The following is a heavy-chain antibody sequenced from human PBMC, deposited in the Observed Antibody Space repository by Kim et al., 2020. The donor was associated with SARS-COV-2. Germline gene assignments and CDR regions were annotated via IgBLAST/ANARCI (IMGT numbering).Heavy chain of an antibody. Sequence: SETLSLTCTVSGGSISSYYWSWIRQPPGKGLEWIGYIYYSGSTNYNPPLKSRVTISVDTSKNQFSLKLSSVTAADTAVYYCARGDGSSGSYLLDYWGQGTLVTASS. J-gene: IGHJ4*02. CDR1: GGSISSYY. CDR2: IYYSGST. CDR3: ARGDGSSGSYLLDY. V-gene: IGHV4-59*13. D-gene: IGHD3-22*01.